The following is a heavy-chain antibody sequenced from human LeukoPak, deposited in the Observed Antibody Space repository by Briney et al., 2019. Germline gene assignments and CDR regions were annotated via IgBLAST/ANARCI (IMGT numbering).Heavy chain of an antibody. D-gene: IGHD4-23*01. CDR3: ARDPNRLADYGGDYFDH. J-gene: IGHJ4*02. V-gene: IGHV3-30*04. CDR2: ISHDGSHK. Sequence: GESLRLSCVASGFTFSSFSMHWVRQAPGNGLEWVAVISHDGSHKSYAGSVRGRFTISRDNSKNTLSLQMNTLRPEDTALFYCARDPNRLADYGGDYFDHWGQGTLVTVSS. CDR1: GFTFSSFS.